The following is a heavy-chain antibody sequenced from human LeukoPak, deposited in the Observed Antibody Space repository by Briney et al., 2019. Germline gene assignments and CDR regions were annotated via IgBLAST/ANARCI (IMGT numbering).Heavy chain of an antibody. J-gene: IGHJ6*02. CDR3: ARELGATVVNYGMDV. CDR1: GGSISNYY. Sequence: SETLSLTCTVSGGSISNYYWSWIRQPPGKGLEWIGYIHYSGSTNYNPSLKSRVTISVDTSKNQRSLKLTSMTTADTAVCYCARELGATVVNYGMDVWGQGTTVTVSS. CDR2: IHYSGST. D-gene: IGHD4-23*01. V-gene: IGHV4-59*01.